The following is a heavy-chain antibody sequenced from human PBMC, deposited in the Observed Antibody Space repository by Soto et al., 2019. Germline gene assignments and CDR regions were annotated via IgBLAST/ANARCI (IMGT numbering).Heavy chain of an antibody. D-gene: IGHD3-22*01. Sequence: SETLSLTCTVSGGSISSYYWSWIRQPPGKGLEWIGYIYYSGSTNYNPSLKSRVTISVDTSKNQFSLKLSSVTAADTAVYYCAGGPYYYDSSGYYPPGYWGQGTLVTVSS. J-gene: IGHJ4*02. CDR3: AGGPYYYDSSGYYPPGY. V-gene: IGHV4-59*01. CDR2: IYYSGST. CDR1: GGSISSYY.